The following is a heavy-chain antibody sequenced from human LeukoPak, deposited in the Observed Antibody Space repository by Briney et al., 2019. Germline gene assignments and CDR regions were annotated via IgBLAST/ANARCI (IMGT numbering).Heavy chain of an antibody. Sequence: GGSLRLSCAASGFTFSSYSMSWVRQAPGKGLEWVSVIYSGGSTYYAGSVKGRFTISRDNSKNTLYLQMNSLRAEDTAVYYCARGPDSSGWYEDGMDVWGQGTTVTVSS. CDR2: IYSGGST. V-gene: IGHV3-53*01. CDR3: ARGPDSSGWYEDGMDV. J-gene: IGHJ6*02. D-gene: IGHD6-19*01. CDR1: GFTFSSYS.